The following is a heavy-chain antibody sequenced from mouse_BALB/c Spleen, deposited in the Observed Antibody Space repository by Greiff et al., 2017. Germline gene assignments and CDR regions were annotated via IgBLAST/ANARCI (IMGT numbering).Heavy chain of an antibody. J-gene: IGHJ2*01. V-gene: IGHV1-54*01. CDR3: ARSGLYYYGSRGDY. Sequence: VKLQESGAELVRPGTSVKVSCKASGYAFTNYLIEWVKQRPGQGLEWIGVINPGSGGTNYNEKFKGKATLTADKSSSTAYMQLSSLTSDDSAVYFCARSGLYYYGSRGDYWGQGTTLTVSS. D-gene: IGHD1-1*01. CDR2: INPGSGGT. CDR1: GYAFTNYL.